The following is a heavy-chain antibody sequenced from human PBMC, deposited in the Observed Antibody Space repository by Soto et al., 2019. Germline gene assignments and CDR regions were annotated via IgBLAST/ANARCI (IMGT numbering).Heavy chain of an antibody. D-gene: IGHD6-13*01. V-gene: IGHV3-21*01. CDR1: GFTFSSYS. CDR2: ISSSSSYI. CDR3: ARDRGIAAAGPNYYYYGMDV. Sequence: EVQLVESGGGLVKPGGSLRLSCAASGFTFSSYSMNWVRQAPGKGLEWVSSISSSSSYIYYADSVKGRFTISRDNAKNSLYRQMNSLRAEDTAVYYCARDRGIAAAGPNYYYYGMDVWGQGTTVTVSS. J-gene: IGHJ6*02.